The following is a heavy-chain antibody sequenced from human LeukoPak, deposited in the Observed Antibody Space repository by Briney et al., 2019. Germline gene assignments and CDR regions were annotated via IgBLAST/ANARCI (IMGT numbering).Heavy chain of an antibody. CDR1: GFTLSTYA. D-gene: IGHD5-12*01. V-gene: IGHV3-23*01. CDR2: IRGSGRST. J-gene: IGHJ6*03. Sequence: GGSLRLSCAASGFTLSTYAMSWVRQAPGKGLEWVSAIRGSGRSTYYTDSVKGRFIISRDNSRHTLYLQMNSLRAEDTAVYYCSRKSGYDEPNSRQYYYYYYMDVWGKGTTVTISS. CDR3: SRKSGYDEPNSRQYYYYYYMDV.